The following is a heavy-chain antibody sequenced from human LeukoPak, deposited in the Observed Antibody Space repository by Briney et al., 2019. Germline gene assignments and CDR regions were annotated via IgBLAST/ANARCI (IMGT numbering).Heavy chain of an antibody. CDR3: ARGIMITFGGVIAPGGAFDI. V-gene: IGHV5-51*01. CDR1: GYSFTSYW. J-gene: IGHJ3*02. D-gene: IGHD3-16*02. Sequence: PGESLKMSCKGSGYSFTSYWIGWVRQMPGKGLEWMGIIYPGDSDTRYSPSFQGQVTISADKSISTAYLQWSSLKASDTAMYYCARGIMITFGGVIAPGGAFDIWGQGTMVTVSS. CDR2: IYPGDSDT.